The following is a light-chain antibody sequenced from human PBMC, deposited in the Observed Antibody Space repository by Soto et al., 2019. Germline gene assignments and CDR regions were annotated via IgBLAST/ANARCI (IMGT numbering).Light chain of an antibody. J-gene: IGKJ4*01. Sequence: EIVLTQSPGTLSLSPGERATLSFRASQSVTSSYLAWYQQKPGQAPRLLIYGASSRATGIPDRFSGSGSGTDFTLTISRLEPEDFAVYYCQQSGNSPLTFGGGTKVEIK. CDR2: GAS. V-gene: IGKV3-20*01. CDR3: QQSGNSPLT. CDR1: QSVTSSY.